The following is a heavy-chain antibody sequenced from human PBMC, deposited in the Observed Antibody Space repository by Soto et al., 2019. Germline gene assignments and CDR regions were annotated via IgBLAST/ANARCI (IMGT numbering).Heavy chain of an antibody. CDR3: ASTLISGYSGYDSPLYYYGMDV. Sequence: VKVSCKASGGTFSSYAISWVRQAPGQGLEWMGGIIPIFGTANYAQKFQGRVTITADESTSTAYMELSSLRSEDTAVYYCASTLISGYSGYDSPLYYYGMDVRGQGTTVTVSS. J-gene: IGHJ6*02. CDR2: IIPIFGTA. D-gene: IGHD5-12*01. CDR1: GGTFSSYA. V-gene: IGHV1-69*01.